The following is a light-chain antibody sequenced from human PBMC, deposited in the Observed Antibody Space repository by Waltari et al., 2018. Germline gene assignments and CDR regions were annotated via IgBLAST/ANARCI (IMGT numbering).Light chain of an antibody. V-gene: IGKV4-1*01. Sequence: DIVMTQSPDSLAVSLGERATINCKSSQNVLYSSNNKNYLAWYQQKPGQPPKLLIYWASNRESWVPDRFSGSGSGTDFTLKSSRVEAEDVGVYYCMQALQTPPWTFGQGTKVDVK. CDR3: MQALQTPPWT. J-gene: IGKJ1*01. CDR2: WAS. CDR1: QNVLYSSNNKNY.